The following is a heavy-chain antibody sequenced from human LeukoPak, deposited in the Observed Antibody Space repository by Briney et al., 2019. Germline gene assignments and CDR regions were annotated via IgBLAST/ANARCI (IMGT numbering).Heavy chain of an antibody. D-gene: IGHD6-19*01. J-gene: IGHJ4*02. CDR3: ARTQWLKIKFDY. CDR1: GYTFTSYY. CDR2: INPSGGST. Sequence: ASVKVSCKASGYTFTSYYMHWVRQAPGQGLEWMGIINPSGGSTSYAQKFQGRVTMTRDTSTSTVYMELSSLRSEDTTVYYCARTQWLKIKFDYWGQGTLVTVSS. V-gene: IGHV1-46*01.